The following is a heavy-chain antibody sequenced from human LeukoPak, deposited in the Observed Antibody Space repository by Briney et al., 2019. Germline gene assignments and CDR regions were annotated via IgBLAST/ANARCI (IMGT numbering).Heavy chain of an antibody. CDR3: ARQGTIVAGTLGTTFDY. Sequence: GESLKISCKASGYSFTDYWIGWVRQMPGKGLEWMGITYPGDSDTKYSPSFQGQVTISADKSINTAYLQWSSLRASDTAMYYCARQGTIVAGTLGTTFDYWGQGTLLTASS. D-gene: IGHD5-12*01. J-gene: IGHJ4*02. V-gene: IGHV5-51*01. CDR2: TYPGDSDT. CDR1: GYSFTDYW.